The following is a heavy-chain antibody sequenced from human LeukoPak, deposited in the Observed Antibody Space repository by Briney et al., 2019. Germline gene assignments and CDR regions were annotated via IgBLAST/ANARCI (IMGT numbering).Heavy chain of an antibody. V-gene: IGHV3-21*01. D-gene: IGHD2-15*01. CDR3: ARDGEALGYCSGGSCLPDY. Sequence: GGSLRLSCAASGFTFSTYAMNWVRQAPGKGLEWVSSISSGGSYIYYADSVKGRFTFSRDNAKNSLYLLMNSLRAEDTAVYYCARDGEALGYCSGGSCLPDYWGQGTLVTVSS. CDR1: GFTFSTYA. CDR2: ISSGGSYI. J-gene: IGHJ4*02.